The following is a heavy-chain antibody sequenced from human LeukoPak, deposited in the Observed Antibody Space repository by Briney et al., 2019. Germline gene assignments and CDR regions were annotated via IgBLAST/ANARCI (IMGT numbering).Heavy chain of an antibody. CDR3: ARGQEFRSYACS. CDR2: IKQDGSDE. V-gene: IGHV3-7*01. D-gene: IGHD5-18*01. J-gene: IGHJ5*02. CDR1: GFTFSSSW. Sequence: PGGSLRLSCAASGFTFSSSWMSWVRQAPGKGLQWVANIKQDGSDEYYVDSVKGRFTISRDNAKNSLYLQMNSLRAEDTAVYYCARGQEFRSYACSWGQGTLVTVSS.